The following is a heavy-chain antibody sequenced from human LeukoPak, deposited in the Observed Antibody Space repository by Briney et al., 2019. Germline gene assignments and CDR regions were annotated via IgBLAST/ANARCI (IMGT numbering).Heavy chain of an antibody. Sequence: PGGSLRLSCAASGLTVSSNYMSWVRQAPGKGLEWVSVIYSGGSTYYADSVKGRFTISRDNAKNSLYLQMNSLRAEDTAVYYCARDDWFGDYYYYMDVWGKGTTVTVSS. CDR1: GLTVSSNY. D-gene: IGHD3-10*01. J-gene: IGHJ6*03. V-gene: IGHV3-53*01. CDR2: IYSGGST. CDR3: ARDDWFGDYYYYMDV.